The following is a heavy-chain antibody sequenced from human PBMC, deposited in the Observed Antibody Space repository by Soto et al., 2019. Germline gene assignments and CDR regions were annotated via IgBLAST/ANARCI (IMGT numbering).Heavy chain of an antibody. J-gene: IGHJ6*02. CDR3: ARGYYYYYGMDV. CDR1: GYTFTGYY. CDR2: INPNSGGT. V-gene: IGHV1-2*04. Sequence: ASVKVSCKASGYTFTGYYMHWVRQAPGQGLEWMGWINPNSGGTNYAQKFQGWVTMTRDTSISTAYMELSRLRSDDTAVYYCARGYYYYYGMDVWGQGTTVTVSS.